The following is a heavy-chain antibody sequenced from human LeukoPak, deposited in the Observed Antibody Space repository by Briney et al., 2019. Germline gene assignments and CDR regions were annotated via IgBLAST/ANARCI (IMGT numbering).Heavy chain of an antibody. Sequence: GGSLRLSCAASGFTFSSYGMHWVRQAPGKGLEWVAFILYDGSNKYYADSVKGRFTISRDNSKNTLYLQMNSLRAEDTAVYYCAKVNYYGSGSYSYFDYWGQGTLVTVSA. J-gene: IGHJ4*02. D-gene: IGHD3-10*01. CDR1: GFTFSSYG. V-gene: IGHV3-30*02. CDR2: ILYDGSNK. CDR3: AKVNYYGSGSYSYFDY.